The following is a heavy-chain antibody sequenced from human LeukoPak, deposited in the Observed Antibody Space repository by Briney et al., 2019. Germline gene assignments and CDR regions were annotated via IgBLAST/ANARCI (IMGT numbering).Heavy chain of an antibody. Sequence: PSETLSLTCTVSDASISSHYWSWLRQPPGKGLEWIAYMRDTVNTKDNPSFKSRLTLSADTSKNQFSLRLSSVTAADTAVYYCATIKRGSIYGYFDFWGQGILVTVSS. CDR1: DASISSHY. CDR3: ATIKRGSIYGYFDF. D-gene: IGHD5-18*01. V-gene: IGHV4-59*11. CDR2: MRDTVNT. J-gene: IGHJ4*02.